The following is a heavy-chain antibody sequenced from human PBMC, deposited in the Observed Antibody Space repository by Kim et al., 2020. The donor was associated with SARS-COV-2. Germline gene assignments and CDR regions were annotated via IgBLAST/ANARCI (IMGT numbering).Heavy chain of an antibody. Sequence: ASVKVSCKVSGYTFTELSMHWVRQAPGKGLEWMGGFDPEDGETIYAQKFQGRVTMTEDTSTDTAYMELSSLRSEDTAVYYCATSPPVPAMVGGRFYPWGQRNLVTVSS. D-gene: IGHD5-18*01. CDR3: ATSPPVPAMVGGRFYP. CDR1: GYTFTELS. CDR2: FDPEDGET. J-gene: IGHJ5*02. V-gene: IGHV1-24*01.